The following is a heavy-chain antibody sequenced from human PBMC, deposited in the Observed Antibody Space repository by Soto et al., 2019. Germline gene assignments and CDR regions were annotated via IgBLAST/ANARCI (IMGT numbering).Heavy chain of an antibody. CDR2: INAYNGDT. Sequence: ASVKVSCKASGYSFTGNSMHWVRQAPGQGLEWMGWINAYNGDTNYAQKLQGRVTMTTDTSTSTAYMELRSLRSDDTAVYYCARAHKVPAASDAFDIWGQGTMVTVSS. CDR1: GYSFTGNS. D-gene: IGHD2-2*01. CDR3: ARAHKVPAASDAFDI. J-gene: IGHJ3*02. V-gene: IGHV1-18*04.